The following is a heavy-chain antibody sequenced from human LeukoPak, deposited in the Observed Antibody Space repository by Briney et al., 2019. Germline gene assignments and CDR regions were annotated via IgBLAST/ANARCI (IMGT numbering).Heavy chain of an antibody. D-gene: IGHD6-19*01. CDR2: ISGSAFNS. J-gene: IGHJ4*02. V-gene: IGHV3-23*01. Sequence: PGGSLRLSCAASGFTFSSFAMGWVRQAPGKGLEWVSAISGSAFNSYYGDSVKGRFTISRDNYKKTLYLQMNSLRVEDTAIYYCAKRTTSSGWYDLFDYWGQGTLVTVST. CDR1: GFTFSSFA. CDR3: AKRTTSSGWYDLFDY.